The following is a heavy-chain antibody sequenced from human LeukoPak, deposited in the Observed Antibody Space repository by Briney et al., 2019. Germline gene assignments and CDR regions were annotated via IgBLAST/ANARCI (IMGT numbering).Heavy chain of an antibody. J-gene: IGHJ6*03. Sequence: PSETLSLTCTVSGGSISTSNYYWGWIRQPPGKGLEWIGNIFYSGSTYYSPSLRSRVTISVDTSKNQFSLKLSSVTAADTAVYSCARGGGMGHYYYYMDVWGKGTTVTVSS. CDR1: GGSISTSNYY. CDR3: ARGGGMGHYYYYMDV. CDR2: IFYSGST. D-gene: IGHD5-24*01. V-gene: IGHV4-39*07.